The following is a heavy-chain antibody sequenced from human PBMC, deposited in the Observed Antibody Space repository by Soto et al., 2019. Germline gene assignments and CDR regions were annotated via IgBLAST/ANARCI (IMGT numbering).Heavy chain of an antibody. V-gene: IGHV4-34*01. D-gene: IGHD3-16*01. CDR1: GGSFSGYY. Sequence: PSETLSLTCAVYGGSFSGYYWSWIRQPPGKGLEWIGEINHSGSTNYNPSLKSRVTISVDTSKNQFSLKLSSVTAADTAVYYCGRGGVGGVRYYYGMDVWGQGTTVTVSS. CDR2: INHSGST. J-gene: IGHJ6*02. CDR3: GRGGVGGVRYYYGMDV.